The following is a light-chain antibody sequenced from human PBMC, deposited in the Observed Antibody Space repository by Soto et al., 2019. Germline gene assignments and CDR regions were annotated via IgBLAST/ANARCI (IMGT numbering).Light chain of an antibody. CDR1: QGISSY. V-gene: IGKV1-9*01. Sequence: DIQLTQSPSFLSASVGDRVTITCRASQGISSYLAWYQQKPGKAPNFLIYAASTLQSGVPSRFSGSGSGTEFTLTFSSLQPEDFATYYCQHLNSYSRIIFGQGTRLEIK. CDR2: AAS. J-gene: IGKJ5*01. CDR3: QHLNSYSRII.